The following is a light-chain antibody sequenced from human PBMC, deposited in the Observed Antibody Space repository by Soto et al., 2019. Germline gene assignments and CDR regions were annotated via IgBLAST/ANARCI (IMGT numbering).Light chain of an antibody. J-gene: IGLJ2*01. Sequence: QSALTQPPSASGSPGQSVTISCTGTSSDVGGYKFVSWYQHHPGKAPKLIIYEVNKRPSGVSDRFSGSKSGNTASLTISGLQAEDEADYYCSSYTITSTLVIFGGGTKLTVL. CDR2: EVN. CDR3: SSYTITSTLVI. V-gene: IGLV2-14*01. CDR1: SSDVGGYKF.